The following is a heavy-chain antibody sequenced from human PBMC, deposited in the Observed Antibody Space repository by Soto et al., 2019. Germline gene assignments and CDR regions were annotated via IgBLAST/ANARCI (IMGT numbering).Heavy chain of an antibody. J-gene: IGHJ4*02. Sequence: SVKVSCKASGGTFSSYAISWVRQAPGQGLEWMGGIIPILGTANYAQKFQGRVTITADESTSTAYMELSSLRSEDTAVYYCARASDYDSSGYSIDYWGQGTLVTVSS. CDR3: ARASDYDSSGYSIDY. CDR1: GGTFSSYA. CDR2: IIPILGTA. V-gene: IGHV1-69*13. D-gene: IGHD3-22*01.